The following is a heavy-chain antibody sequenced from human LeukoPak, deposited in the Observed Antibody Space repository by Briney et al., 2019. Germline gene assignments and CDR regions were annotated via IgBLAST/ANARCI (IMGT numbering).Heavy chain of an antibody. V-gene: IGHV3-43D*03. CDR2: ISWDGGST. Sequence: PGRSLRLSCAASGFTFDDYAMHWVRQAPGKGLEWVSLISWDGGSTYYADSVKGRFTISRDNSKNSLYLQMNSLRAEDTALYYCAKEDIVATITGAFDYWGQGTLVTVSS. CDR3: AKEDIVATITGAFDY. J-gene: IGHJ4*02. D-gene: IGHD5-12*01. CDR1: GFTFDDYA.